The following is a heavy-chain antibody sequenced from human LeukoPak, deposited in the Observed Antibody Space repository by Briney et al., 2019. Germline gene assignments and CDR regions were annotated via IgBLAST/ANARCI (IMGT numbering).Heavy chain of an antibody. CDR1: GFTFSRNW. J-gene: IGHJ4*02. CDR2: INIDGSST. CDR3: ASGSGSYFPGY. D-gene: IGHD3-10*01. V-gene: IGHV3-74*01. Sequence: GGPLRLSCAASGFTFSRNWMYWVRQAPGKGLVWVSRINIDGSSTSYADSEKGRFTISRDNAKNTLYLQMNSLRAEDTAVYYCASGSGSYFPGYWGQGTLVTVSS.